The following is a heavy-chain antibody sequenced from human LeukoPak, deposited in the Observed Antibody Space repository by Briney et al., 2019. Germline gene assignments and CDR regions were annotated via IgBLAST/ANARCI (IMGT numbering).Heavy chain of an antibody. Sequence: GGSLRLSCAASGFTFSIYSLNWVRQAPGKGLEWVSSISSSSSFISYADSVKGRFTISRDNAKNSLYLQMNSLRAEDTAVYYCAKNRRGSSSDFDYWGQGTLVTVSS. J-gene: IGHJ4*02. CDR3: AKNRRGSSSDFDY. CDR2: ISSSSSFI. V-gene: IGHV3-21*06. CDR1: GFTFSIYS. D-gene: IGHD6-6*01.